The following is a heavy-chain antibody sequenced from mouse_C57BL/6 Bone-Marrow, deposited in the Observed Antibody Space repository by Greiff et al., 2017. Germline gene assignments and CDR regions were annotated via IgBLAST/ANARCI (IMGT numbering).Heavy chain of an antibody. CDR1: GYTFTSYW. CDR2: IDPSDSYT. J-gene: IGHJ2*01. Sequence: VQLQQSGAELVKPGASVKLSCKASGYTFTSYWMQWVKQRPGQGLEWIGEIDPSDSYTNYNQKFKGKATLTVDTSYSTAYMQLSSLTSEDSAFYCCASQTGTDFDYWGQGTTLTVSS. CDR3: ASQTGTDFDY. D-gene: IGHD4-1*01. V-gene: IGHV1-50*01.